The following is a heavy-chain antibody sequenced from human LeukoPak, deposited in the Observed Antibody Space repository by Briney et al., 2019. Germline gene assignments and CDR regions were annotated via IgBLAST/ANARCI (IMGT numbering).Heavy chain of an antibody. CDR1: GFSFSSHG. J-gene: IGHJ3*02. CDR2: ITSNGGST. D-gene: IGHD3/OR15-3a*01. Sequence: PGGSVRLSCSASGFSFSSHGVDWVRQAPGKGLEFVSGITSNGGSTYYADSVKGRFTISRDNSKNTLYLQMSSLRAEDTAVYYCVKDADWDAFDIWGQGTMVTVSS. CDR3: VKDADWDAFDI. V-gene: IGHV3-64D*06.